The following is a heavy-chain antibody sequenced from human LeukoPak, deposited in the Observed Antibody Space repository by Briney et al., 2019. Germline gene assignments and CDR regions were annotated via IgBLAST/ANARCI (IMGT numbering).Heavy chain of an antibody. CDR2: IYHSGST. CDR1: GYSISSGYY. D-gene: IGHD5-18*01. Sequence: SETLSLTRTVSGYSISSGYYWGWIRQPPGKGLEWIGSIYHSGSTYYNPSLKSRVTISVDTSKNQFSLKLSSVTAADTAVYYCARATPPDTAMNDPYFDYWGQGTLVTVSS. CDR3: ARATPPDTAMNDPYFDY. J-gene: IGHJ4*02. V-gene: IGHV4-38-2*02.